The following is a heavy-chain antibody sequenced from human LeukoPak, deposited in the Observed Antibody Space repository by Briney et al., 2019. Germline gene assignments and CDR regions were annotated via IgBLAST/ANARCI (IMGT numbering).Heavy chain of an antibody. Sequence: RSGGSLRLSCAASGFTFSNAWMSWVRQAPGKGLEWVSYISSSGSTIYYADSVKGRFTISRDNAKNSLYLQMNSLRAEDTAVYYCASPDGYKSNYWGQGTLVTVSS. D-gene: IGHD5-24*01. CDR2: ISSSGSTI. CDR1: GFTFSNAW. J-gene: IGHJ4*02. V-gene: IGHV3-11*01. CDR3: ASPDGYKSNY.